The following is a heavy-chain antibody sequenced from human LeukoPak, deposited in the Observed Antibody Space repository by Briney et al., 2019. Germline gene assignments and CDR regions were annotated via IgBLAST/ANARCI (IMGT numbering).Heavy chain of an antibody. V-gene: IGHV4-30-4*01. J-gene: IGHJ4*02. CDR1: GGSISSGDYY. CDR3: ARGARMNDY. CDR2: IFYSGST. Sequence: SETLSLTCTVSGGSISSGDYYWSWIRQPPGKGLEWIGSIFYSGSTYYNPSLKSRVTISVDTSKNQFSLKLSSVTAADTAVYYCARGARMNDYWGQGTLVIVSS. D-gene: IGHD2-15*01.